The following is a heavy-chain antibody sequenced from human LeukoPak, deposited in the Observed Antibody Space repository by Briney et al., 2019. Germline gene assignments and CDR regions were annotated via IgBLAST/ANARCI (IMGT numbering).Heavy chain of an antibody. V-gene: IGHV1-18*01. CDR2: ISAYNGNT. Sequence: GASVKVSCKASGYTFTSYGISWVRQAPGQGLEWMGWISAYNGNTNYAQKFQGRVTITADKSTSTAYMELSSLRSEDTAVYYCARERGSREGSGPLGHYYYYYYGMDVWGQGTTVTVSS. CDR1: GYTFTSYG. D-gene: IGHD3-10*01. J-gene: IGHJ6*02. CDR3: ARERGSREGSGPLGHYYYYYYGMDV.